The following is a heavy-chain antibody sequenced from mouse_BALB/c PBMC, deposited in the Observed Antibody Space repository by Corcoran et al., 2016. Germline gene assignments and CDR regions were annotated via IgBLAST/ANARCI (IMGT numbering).Heavy chain of an antibody. Sequence: EVQLQQSRADLVKPGASVKLFWTASGFYIKDAYMHWVKQRPEQCLEWIGRIDPANGNTKYDPKFQGKATKTTDTSSNTAYLQLSSLTSEDTAVYYCARWEWNFDVWGAGTTVTVS. CDR1: GFYIKDAY. D-gene: IGHD4-1*01. CDR2: IDPANGNT. V-gene: IGHV14-3*02. CDR3: ARWEWNFDV. J-gene: IGHJ1*01.